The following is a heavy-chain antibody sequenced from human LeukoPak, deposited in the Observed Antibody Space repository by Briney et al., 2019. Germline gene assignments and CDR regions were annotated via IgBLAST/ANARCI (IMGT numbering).Heavy chain of an antibody. CDR1: GGTFSSYA. CDR3: ARGIATVTNNWFDP. CDR2: IIPIFGTA. D-gene: IGHD4-11*01. Sequence: SVKVSCKASGGTFSSYAISWVRQAPGQGLEWVGGIIPIFGTANYAHKFQRRVTITTDESTSTAYMELSSLRSEDTAVYYCARGIATVTNNWFDPWGQGTLVTVSS. V-gene: IGHV1-69*05. J-gene: IGHJ5*02.